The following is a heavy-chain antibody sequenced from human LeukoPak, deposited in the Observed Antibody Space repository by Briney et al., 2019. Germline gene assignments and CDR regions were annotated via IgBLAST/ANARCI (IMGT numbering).Heavy chain of an antibody. V-gene: IGHV5-51*01. CDR3: ARGMTSFDY. CDR1: GYSFTNYW. Sequence: HGESLKISCKGSGYSFTNYWIAWVRQTPGKGLEWMGIIYPGDSDTRYSPSFQGQVTTSADKSFSTAYLQWSSLKASDTAIYYCARGMTSFDYWAQGTLVTVSS. J-gene: IGHJ4*02. D-gene: IGHD1-14*01. CDR2: IYPGDSDT.